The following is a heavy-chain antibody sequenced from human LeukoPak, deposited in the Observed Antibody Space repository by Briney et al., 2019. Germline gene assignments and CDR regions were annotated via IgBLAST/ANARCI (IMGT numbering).Heavy chain of an antibody. J-gene: IGHJ4*02. D-gene: IGHD6-19*01. CDR1: GGSISSYY. Sequence: SETLSLTCTVSGGSISSYYWSWIRQPAGKGLEWIGYIYYSGSTNYNPSLKSRVTISVDTSKNQFSLKLSSVTAADTAVYYCARDSPRSGWYNYWGQGTLVTVSS. V-gene: IGHV4-59*01. CDR2: IYYSGST. CDR3: ARDSPRSGWYNY.